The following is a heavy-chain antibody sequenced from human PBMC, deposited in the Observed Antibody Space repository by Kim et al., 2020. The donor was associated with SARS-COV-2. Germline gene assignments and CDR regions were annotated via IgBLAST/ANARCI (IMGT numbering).Heavy chain of an antibody. J-gene: IGHJ6*03. V-gene: IGHV3-33*01. CDR1: GFTFSSYG. CDR2: IWYDGSKK. Sequence: GGSLRLSCAASGFTFSSYGMHWVRQAPGKGLEWVAVIWYDGSKKYYADSVKGRFTISRDNSKNTLYLQMNSLRAEDTAVYYCARDRYCSSTSCFIARYM. CDR3: ARDRYCSSTSCFIARYM. D-gene: IGHD2-2*01.